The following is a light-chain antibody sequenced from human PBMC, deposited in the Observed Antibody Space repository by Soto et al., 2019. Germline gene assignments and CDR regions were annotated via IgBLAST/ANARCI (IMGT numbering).Light chain of an antibody. CDR2: DVS. V-gene: IGLV2-14*01. Sequence: QSVLTQPASVSGSPGQSITISCTGTSTDVGRYNYVSWYQQHPGKAPKLMIYDVSNRPSGVSSRFSGSKSGITASLTISGPQAEDEADYYCSSYTSDSTYVFGTGTKVTVL. CDR1: STDVGRYNY. CDR3: SSYTSDSTYV. J-gene: IGLJ1*01.